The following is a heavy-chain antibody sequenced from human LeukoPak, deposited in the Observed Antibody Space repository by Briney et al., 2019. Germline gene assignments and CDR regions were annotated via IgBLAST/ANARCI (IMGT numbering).Heavy chain of an antibody. CDR3: ARDSSPNTDGYNYWFDP. J-gene: IGHJ5*02. CDR1: GGIFSSYA. V-gene: IGHV1-69*05. D-gene: IGHD5-24*01. Sequence: SVKVSCKASGGIFSSYAISWVRQAPGQGLEWMGGIIPIFGTANYAQKFQGRVTITTDESTSTAYMELSSLRSEDTAVYYCARDSSPNTDGYNYWFDPWGQGTLVTVSS. CDR2: IIPIFGTA.